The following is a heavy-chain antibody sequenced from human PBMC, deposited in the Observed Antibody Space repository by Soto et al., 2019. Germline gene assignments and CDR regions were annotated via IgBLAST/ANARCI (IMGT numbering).Heavy chain of an antibody. CDR2: IYYTGNT. D-gene: IGHD3-22*01. V-gene: IGHV4-59*12. CDR1: GDSMSHYY. J-gene: IGHJ5*02. Sequence: SETLSLTCTVSGDSMSHYYWSWIRQSPGKGLEWVGFIYYTGNTNYSPSLSSRVTMSVDMSENYFSLSLASVTAADTAVYYWASRVGGYTDSSGYFIETYYYETWGQGTLVTVSS. CDR3: ASRVGGYTDSSGYFIETYYYET.